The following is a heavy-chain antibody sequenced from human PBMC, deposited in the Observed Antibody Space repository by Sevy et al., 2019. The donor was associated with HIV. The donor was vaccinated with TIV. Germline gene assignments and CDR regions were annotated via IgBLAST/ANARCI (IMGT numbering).Heavy chain of an antibody. CDR1: GFTFSSYW. CDR3: ARGLVRGVIYSYFYYGMDV. V-gene: IGHV3-7*01. Sequence: GGSLRLSCAASGFTFSSYWMSWVRQAPGKGVEWVANIKQDGSEKYYVDSVKGRFTISRDNAKNSLYLQMNSLRAEDTAVYYCARGLVRGVIYSYFYYGMDVWGQGTTVTVSS. CDR2: IKQDGSEK. J-gene: IGHJ6*02. D-gene: IGHD3-10*01.